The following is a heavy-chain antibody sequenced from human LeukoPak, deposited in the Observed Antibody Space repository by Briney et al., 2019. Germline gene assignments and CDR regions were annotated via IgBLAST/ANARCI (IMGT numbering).Heavy chain of an antibody. CDR2: IKADGTGK. J-gene: IGHJ4*01. Sequence: GGSLRLSCAASGFSLSAYWMTWVRQAPGMGLERVANIKADGTGKYYVDSVRGRFSISRDNAKNSLYLELNSLRAEDTGVYFCARDRGWQQFDYWGQGTLVTVSS. CDR1: GFSLSAYW. D-gene: IGHD5-24*01. V-gene: IGHV3-7*01. CDR3: ARDRGWQQFDY.